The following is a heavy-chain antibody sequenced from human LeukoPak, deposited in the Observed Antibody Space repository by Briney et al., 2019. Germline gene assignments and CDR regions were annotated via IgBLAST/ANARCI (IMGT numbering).Heavy chain of an antibody. D-gene: IGHD3-10*01. V-gene: IGHV3-21*01. CDR2: ISSSSSYI. CDR3: ARWPPYYYGSGSEFFDY. Sequence: GGSLRLSCAASGFTFSSYSMNWVRQAPGKGLEWVSSISSSSSYIYYADSVKGRFTISRDNAKNSLYLQMNSLRAEDTAVYYCARWPPYYYGSGSEFFDYWGQGTLVTVSS. J-gene: IGHJ4*02. CDR1: GFTFSSYS.